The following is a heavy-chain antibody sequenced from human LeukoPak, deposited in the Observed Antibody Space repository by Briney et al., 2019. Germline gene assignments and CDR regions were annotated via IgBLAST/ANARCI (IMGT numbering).Heavy chain of an antibody. CDR2: IISSDSNK. J-gene: IGHJ4*02. D-gene: IGHD6-13*01. Sequence: GGPLRLSCAASGFTLRDYYMSWIRQAPGEGREGVSYIISSDSNKNHAVSVKGRFPIPRDNAKNSLYLQMNSLRAEDTAVYYCARQGSSSWYFQDYSGQGTLLTVSS. V-gene: IGHV3-11*01. CDR3: ARQGSSSWYFQDY. CDR1: GFTLRDYY.